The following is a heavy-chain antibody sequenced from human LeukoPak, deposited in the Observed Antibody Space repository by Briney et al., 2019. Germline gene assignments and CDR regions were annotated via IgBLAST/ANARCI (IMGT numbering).Heavy chain of an antibody. J-gene: IGHJ6*03. V-gene: IGHV1-69*01. CDR3: ARGNYYDSSGYYPYYYYYMDV. CDR2: IIPIFGTA. CDR1: GGTFSSYA. Sequence: SVKVSCKASGGTFSSYAISWVRQAPGQGLEWMGGIIPIFGTANYAQKFQGRVTITADESTSTAYMELSSLRSEDTAVYYCARGNYYDSSGYYPYYYYYMDVWGKGTTVTVSS. D-gene: IGHD3-22*01.